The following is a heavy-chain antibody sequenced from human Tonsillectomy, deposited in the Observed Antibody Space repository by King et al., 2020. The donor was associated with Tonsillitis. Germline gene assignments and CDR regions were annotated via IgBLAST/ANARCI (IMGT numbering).Heavy chain of an antibody. D-gene: IGHD1-26*01. J-gene: IGHJ4*02. V-gene: IGHV4-34*01. CDR1: GGAFSGYY. CDR2: INHSVST. Sequence: VQLQQWGAGLLRPSETLSLTCAIYGGAFSGYYWSWILQSPGKGLEWIVEINHSVSTNYNPSLNSRVTISVDTSKKQFSLKLSSVTAADTAVYYCARGRILGDSAQGYWGQGTLVTVSS. CDR3: ARGRILGDSAQGY.